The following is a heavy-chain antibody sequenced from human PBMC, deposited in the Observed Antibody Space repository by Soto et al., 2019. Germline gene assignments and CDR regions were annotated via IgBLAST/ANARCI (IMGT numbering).Heavy chain of an antibody. Sequence: PSETLSLTCTVSGGSISSGGYYWSWIRQHPGKGLEWIGYIYYSGSTYYNPSLKSRVTISVDTSKNQFSLKLSSVTAADTAVYYCERVSDFWSGYYIDYWGQGTLVTLSS. CDR3: ERVSDFWSGYYIDY. CDR2: IYYSGST. J-gene: IGHJ4*02. V-gene: IGHV4-31*03. D-gene: IGHD3-3*01. CDR1: GGSISSGGYY.